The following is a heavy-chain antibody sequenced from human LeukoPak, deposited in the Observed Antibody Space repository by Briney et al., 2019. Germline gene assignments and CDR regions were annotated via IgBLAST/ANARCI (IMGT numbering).Heavy chain of an antibody. CDR1: GYTFTIYG. V-gene: IGHV1-18*01. J-gene: IGHJ4*02. D-gene: IGHD6-13*01. CDR3: AREIFPYSSSWYLDY. CDR2: ISAYNGNT. Sequence: ASVKVSFKASGYTFTIYGISWVRQAPGQGLEWMGWISAYNGNTNYAQKLQGRVTMTTDTSTSTAYMELRSLRSDDTAVYYCAREIFPYSSSWYLDYWGQGTLVTVSS.